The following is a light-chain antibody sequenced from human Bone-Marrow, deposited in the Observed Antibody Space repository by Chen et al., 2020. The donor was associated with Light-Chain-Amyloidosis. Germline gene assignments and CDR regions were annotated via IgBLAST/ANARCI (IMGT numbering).Light chain of an antibody. CDR2: DDS. V-gene: IGLV3-21*02. CDR3: QVWDRSSDRPV. J-gene: IGLJ3*02. Sequence: SYVLTPPSSVSVAPGQTAPIACGGNNIGSTSVPWYQQTPGQAPLLVVYDDSDRPSGIPERLSGSNSGNTATLTISRVEAGDEADYYCQVWDRSSDRPVFGGGTKLTVL. CDR1: NIGSTS.